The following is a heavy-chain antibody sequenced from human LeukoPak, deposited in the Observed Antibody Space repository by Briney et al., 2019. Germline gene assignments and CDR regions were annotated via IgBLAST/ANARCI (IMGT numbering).Heavy chain of an antibody. V-gene: IGHV3-23*01. J-gene: IGHJ4*02. CDR2: ISGSDSST. Sequence: TGGSLRLSCAASGFTFSTYAMHWVRQAPGKGLEWVSAISGSDSSTYYADSVKGRFTISRDNSKNTVYLQMNSLRADDTAVYYCAKGNLRGPPPNIDYWGQGTLVTVSS. D-gene: IGHD5/OR15-5a*01. CDR1: GFTFSTYA. CDR3: AKGNLRGPPPNIDY.